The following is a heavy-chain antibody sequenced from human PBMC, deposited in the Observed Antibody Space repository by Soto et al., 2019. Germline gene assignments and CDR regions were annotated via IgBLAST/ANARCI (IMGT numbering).Heavy chain of an antibody. CDR2: ISGSGDKT. CDR3: VRDCSSSRCSVWRH. J-gene: IGHJ4*02. V-gene: IGHV3-23*01. Sequence: PGGSLRLSCAASGFSLSDYAMTWVRQAPGKGLEWVSGISGSGDKTSYADSVKGRFIISRDTSKNTVYLQMNSLKVEDTALYYCVRDCSSSRCSVWRHWGQGTPVTVSS. D-gene: IGHD2-2*01. CDR1: GFSLSDYA.